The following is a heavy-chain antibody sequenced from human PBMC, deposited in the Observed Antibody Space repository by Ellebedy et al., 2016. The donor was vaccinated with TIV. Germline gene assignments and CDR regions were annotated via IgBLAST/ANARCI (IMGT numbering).Heavy chain of an antibody. CDR3: AKGRGGGSDSSAPRYYFDY. V-gene: IGHV3-23*01. Sequence: PGGFLRLSCAASGFTFSSYAMSWVRQAPGKGLEWVSTISSTGSRTYYADSVEGRFIISRDNSKKTLYLQMNSLRAEDTALYYCAKGRGGGSDSSAPRYYFDYWGLGTLVTVSS. J-gene: IGHJ4*02. CDR2: ISSTGSRT. CDR1: GFTFSSYA. D-gene: IGHD3-22*01.